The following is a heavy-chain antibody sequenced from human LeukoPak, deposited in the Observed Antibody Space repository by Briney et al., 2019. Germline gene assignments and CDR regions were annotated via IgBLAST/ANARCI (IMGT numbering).Heavy chain of an antibody. V-gene: IGHV4-31*03. CDR3: ARVRYYGSGEEVDP. Sequence: SETLSLTCTVSGGSISSGGYFWSWIRQNPGKGLEWIGYIYHGGNTYYNPSLKSRVTISVDTSKNQFSLTLSSVTAADTAMYYCARVRYYGSGEEVDPWGQGTLVTVSS. CDR2: IYHGGNT. J-gene: IGHJ5*02. CDR1: GGSISSGGYF. D-gene: IGHD3-10*01.